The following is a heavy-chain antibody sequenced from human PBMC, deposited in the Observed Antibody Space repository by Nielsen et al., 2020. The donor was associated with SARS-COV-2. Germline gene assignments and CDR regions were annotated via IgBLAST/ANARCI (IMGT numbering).Heavy chain of an antibody. CDR2: IRYDGSTE. V-gene: IGHV3-30*02. CDR1: EFTFSSYG. CDR3: TRDSNGMDV. Sequence: GESLKISCAASEFTFSSYGMHWVRQAPGKGLEWVAFIRYDGSTEYYADSVKGRFTISRDNSKNTLYLQMNSLRAEDTALYYCTRDSNGMDVWGRGTTVTVSS. J-gene: IGHJ6*02.